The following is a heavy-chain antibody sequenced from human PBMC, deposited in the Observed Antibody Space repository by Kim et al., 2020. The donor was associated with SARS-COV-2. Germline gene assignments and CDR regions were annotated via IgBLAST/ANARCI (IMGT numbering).Heavy chain of an antibody. CDR3: ARERGGQLFSLDP. Sequence: SETLSLTCTVSGGSISSSSYYWGWIRQPPGKGLEWIGSIYYSGSTYYNPSLKSRVTISVDTSKNQFSLKLSSVTAADTAVYCCARERGGQLFSLDPWGQG. D-gene: IGHD6-13*01. J-gene: IGHJ5*02. CDR1: GGSISSSSYY. V-gene: IGHV4-39*07. CDR2: IYYSGST.